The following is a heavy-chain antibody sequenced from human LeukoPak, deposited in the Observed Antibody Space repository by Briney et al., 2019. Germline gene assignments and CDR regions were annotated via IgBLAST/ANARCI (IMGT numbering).Heavy chain of an antibody. J-gene: IGHJ4*02. Sequence: GGSLRLSCAASGFTVSSNYMSWVRQAPGKGLEWVSVIYSGGSTYYADSVKGRFTISRDNSKNTLYLQMNSLRAEDTAVYYCARTNYDFWSGYYNYFDYWGQGTLVTVSS. CDR1: GFTVSSNY. CDR3: ARTNYDFWSGYYNYFDY. D-gene: IGHD3-3*01. V-gene: IGHV3-66*01. CDR2: IYSGGST.